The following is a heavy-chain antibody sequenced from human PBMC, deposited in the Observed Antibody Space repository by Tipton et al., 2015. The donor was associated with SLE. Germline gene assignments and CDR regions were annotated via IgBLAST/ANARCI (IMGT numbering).Heavy chain of an antibody. CDR1: GFTFSSYS. D-gene: IGHD4/OR15-4a*01. CDR2: ISYDGSNK. Sequence: SLRLSCAASGFTFSSYSMHWVRQAPGKGLEWVAVISYDGSNKYYADSVKGRFTISRDNSKNTLYLQMNSLRPEDTAVYYCARELEPHMGLRIGEGMDVWGQGTTVTVSS. CDR3: ARELEPHMGLRIGEGMDV. V-gene: IGHV3-30*03. J-gene: IGHJ6*02.